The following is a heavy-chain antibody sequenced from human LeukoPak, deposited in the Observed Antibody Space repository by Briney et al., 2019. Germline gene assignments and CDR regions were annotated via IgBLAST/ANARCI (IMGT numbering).Heavy chain of an antibody. CDR1: GYTFTSYG. D-gene: IGHD6-19*01. CDR3: ARDPSNTSGWKTWFDS. Sequence: ATVKVSCKASGYTFTSYGISWVRQAPGQGLEWMGWVSAYNGNTNYAQKLQGRVTMTTDTSTSTAYMELRSLRSDDTAVYYCARDPSNTSGWKTWFDSWGQGTLVTVSS. J-gene: IGHJ5*01. CDR2: VSAYNGNT. V-gene: IGHV1-18*01.